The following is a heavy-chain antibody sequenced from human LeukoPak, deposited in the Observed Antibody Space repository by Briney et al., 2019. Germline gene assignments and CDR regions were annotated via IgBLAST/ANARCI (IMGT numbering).Heavy chain of an antibody. CDR1: GYTFTSYY. D-gene: IGHD6-19*01. J-gene: IGHJ4*02. CDR2: INPSGGST. Sequence: GASVTVSCKASGYTFTSYYMHWVRQAPGQGLEGVGVINPSGGSTTYAQKFQGRVTITRDTSTSTVYMELSSLRSEDTAVYYCARVIAVPGTGYYFDYWGQGTLVTVSS. CDR3: ARVIAVPGTGYYFDY. V-gene: IGHV1-46*01.